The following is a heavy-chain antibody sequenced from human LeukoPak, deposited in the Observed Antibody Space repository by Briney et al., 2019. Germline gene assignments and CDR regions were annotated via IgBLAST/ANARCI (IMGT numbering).Heavy chain of an antibody. J-gene: IGHJ4*02. CDR1: GDSVSSNSAA. D-gene: IGHD5-18*01. Sequence: PSQTLSLTCAISGDSVSSNSAAWNWLRQSPSRGLEWLGRTYYRSKWYNDYAVSVKSRITINPDTSKNQFSLQLNSVTPEDMAVYYCARGLDTAMVKNFDYWGQGTLVTVSS. CDR2: TYYRSKWYN. CDR3: ARGLDTAMVKNFDY. V-gene: IGHV6-1*01.